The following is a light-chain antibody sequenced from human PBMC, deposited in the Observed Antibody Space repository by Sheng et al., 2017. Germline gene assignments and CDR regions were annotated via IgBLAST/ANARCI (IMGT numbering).Light chain of an antibody. V-gene: IGKV3-11*01. Sequence: EIVLTQSPSTLSLAPGDTATFSCRASENMNAHLAWYHQRPGQSPRLLIYDSTHRANGIPVRFSGSGSGAEFTLIVSSLEPEDSGVYYCQQRTRWPLTFGGGTKLEVK. CDR3: QQRTRWPLT. CDR2: DST. J-gene: IGKJ4*01. CDR1: ENMNAH.